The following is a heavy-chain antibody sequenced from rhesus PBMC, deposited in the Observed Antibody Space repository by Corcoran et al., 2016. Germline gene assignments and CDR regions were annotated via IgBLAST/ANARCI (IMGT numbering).Heavy chain of an antibody. CDR3: ARVAGVIPYYFDY. J-gene: IGHJ4*01. CDR2: ITYSGSI. D-gene: IGHD3-34*01. V-gene: IGHV4-122*02. Sequence: QVQLQESGPGLVKPSETLSLTCAVSGGSISSGYYYWSWIRQPPGKGLEWIGYITYSGSISYNPSLKSRVTISRDPSKNQFSLRLGSVTAADTAVYYCARVAGVIPYYFDYWGQGVLVTVSS. CDR1: GGSISSGYYY.